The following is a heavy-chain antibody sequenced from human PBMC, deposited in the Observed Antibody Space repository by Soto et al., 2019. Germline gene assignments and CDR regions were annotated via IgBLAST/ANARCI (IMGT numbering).Heavy chain of an antibody. J-gene: IGHJ3*02. CDR3: ARDSIAVAGTEDAFDI. CDR1: GFTFSSYS. D-gene: IGHD6-19*01. Sequence: EVQLVESGGGLVKPGGSLRLSCAASGFTFSSYSMNWVRQAPGKGLEWVSSISSSSSYIYYADSVKGRFTISRDNAKNSLYLQMNSVRAEDTAVYYCARDSIAVAGTEDAFDIWGQGTMVTVSS. V-gene: IGHV3-21*01. CDR2: ISSSSSYI.